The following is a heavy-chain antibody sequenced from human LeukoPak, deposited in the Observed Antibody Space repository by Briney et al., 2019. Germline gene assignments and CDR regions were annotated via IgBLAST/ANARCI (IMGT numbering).Heavy chain of an antibody. Sequence: GGSLRPSCAASGFTFTSYEMNWVRQAPGKGLEWVSYISSRDSTTYYADSVRGRFTISRDNAKNSLYLQMNSLRTEDTAVYYCARRYCSTTSCLLDYWGQGTLVTVSS. V-gene: IGHV3-48*03. CDR3: ARRYCSTTSCLLDY. CDR1: GFTFTSYE. J-gene: IGHJ4*02. D-gene: IGHD2-2*01. CDR2: ISSRDSTT.